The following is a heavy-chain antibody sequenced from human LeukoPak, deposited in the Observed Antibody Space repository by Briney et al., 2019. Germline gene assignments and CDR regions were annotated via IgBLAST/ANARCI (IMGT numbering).Heavy chain of an antibody. CDR2: IKQDGSEK. CDR3: ARVAITTTDYYYYMDV. CDR1: GFTFSSYW. J-gene: IGHJ6*03. V-gene: IGHV3-7*01. Sequence: PGGSLRLSCAASGFTFSSYWMSWVRQAPGKGLEWVANIKQDGSEKYYVDSVKGRFTISRDNAKNTLYLQMNSLRAEDTAVYYCARVAITTTDYYYYMDVWGKGTTVTVSS. D-gene: IGHD3-3*01.